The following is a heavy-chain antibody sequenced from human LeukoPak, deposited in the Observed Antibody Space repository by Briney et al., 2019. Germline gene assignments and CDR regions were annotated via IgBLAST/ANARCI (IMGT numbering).Heavy chain of an antibody. Sequence: GGSLRLSCAAPGFTFSSYAMSSVRQAPGKGLEWVSAISGSGGSTYYADSVKGRFTISRDNSKNTLYLQMNSLRAEDTAVYYCAKAGTMVRGVILRFDYWGQGTLVTVSS. J-gene: IGHJ4*02. V-gene: IGHV3-23*01. CDR2: ISGSGGST. CDR1: GFTFSSYA. CDR3: AKAGTMVRGVILRFDY. D-gene: IGHD3-10*01.